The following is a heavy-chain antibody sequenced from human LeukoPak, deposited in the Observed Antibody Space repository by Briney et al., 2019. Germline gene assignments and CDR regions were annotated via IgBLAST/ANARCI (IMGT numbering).Heavy chain of an antibody. J-gene: IGHJ3*02. V-gene: IGHV5-51*01. CDR3: ARPYYYDSSGHPLGAFDI. CDR1: GYSFTSYW. CDR2: IYPGDSDT. Sequence: GESLQISCKSSGYSFTSYWIGWVRQLPGKGLEWMGIIYPGDSDTRYSPSFQGQVTISADKSISTAYLQWSSLKASDTAMYYCARPYYYDSSGHPLGAFDIWGQGTMVTVSS. D-gene: IGHD3-22*01.